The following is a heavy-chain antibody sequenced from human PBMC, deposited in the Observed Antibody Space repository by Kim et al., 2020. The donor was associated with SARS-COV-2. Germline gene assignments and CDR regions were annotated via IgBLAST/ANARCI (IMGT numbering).Heavy chain of an antibody. D-gene: IGHD1-26*01. J-gene: IGHJ6*02. CDR3: ARGREDYYYYGMDV. Sequence: PSLKSRVTISVDTSKNQFSLKLSSVTAADTAVYYCARGREDYYYYGMDVWGQGTTVTVSS. V-gene: IGHV4-59*09.